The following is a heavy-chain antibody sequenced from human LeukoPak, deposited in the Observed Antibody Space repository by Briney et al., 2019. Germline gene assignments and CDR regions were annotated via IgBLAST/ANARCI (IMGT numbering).Heavy chain of an antibody. V-gene: IGHV3-21*01. D-gene: IGHD6-19*01. J-gene: IGHJ4*02. CDR3: ARAFSPLAVAGTSFDY. CDR2: ISSSSSYI. CDR1: GFTFSSYA. Sequence: PGGSLRLSCAASGFTFSSYAMHWVRQAPGKGLEWVSSISSSSSYIYYADSVKGRFTISRDNAKNSLYLQMNSLRAEDTAVYYCARAFSPLAVAGTSFDYWGQGTLVTVSS.